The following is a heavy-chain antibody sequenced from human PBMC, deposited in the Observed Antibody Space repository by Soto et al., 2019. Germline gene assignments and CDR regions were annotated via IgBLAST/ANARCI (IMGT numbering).Heavy chain of an antibody. D-gene: IGHD2-15*01. CDR3: AAGGGIGWFDP. CDR1: GFTFTSSA. J-gene: IGHJ5*02. CDR2: IVVGSGNT. V-gene: IGHV1-58*01. Sequence: QMQLVQSGPEVKKPGTSVKVSCKASGFTFTSSAVQWVRQARGQRLEWIGWIVVGSGNTNYAQKFQERVTITRDMSTSTGYMELSSLRSEDTAVYYCAAGGGIGWFDPWGQGTLVTVSS.